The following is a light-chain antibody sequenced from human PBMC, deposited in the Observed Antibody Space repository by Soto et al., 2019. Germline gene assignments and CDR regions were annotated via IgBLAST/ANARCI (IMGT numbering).Light chain of an antibody. CDR1: SSDVDAYEY. V-gene: IGLV2-14*03. J-gene: IGLJ1*01. CDR3: TSYTTRRLYV. Sequence: QSLVTQPASVSRSPGHSITISFTGTSSDVDAYEYVSWYQQHPGKAPTLLIYDVSNRPSGVSTRFSGSKSGNPASLTISGIQAEDEGDYYCTSYTTRRLYVFGSGTKVTVL. CDR2: DVS.